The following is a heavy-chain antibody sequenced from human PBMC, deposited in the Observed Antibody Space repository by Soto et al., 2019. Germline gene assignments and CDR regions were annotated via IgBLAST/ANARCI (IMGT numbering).Heavy chain of an antibody. Sequence: SVKVSCKASGGTFSSYTISWVRQAPGQGLEWMGRIIPILGIANYAQKFQGRVTITADKSTSTAYMELSSLRSEDTAVYYCARGSYYGPTIADYRGQGTPDTVSS. CDR1: GGTFSSYT. CDR2: IIPILGIA. J-gene: IGHJ4*02. CDR3: ARGSYYGPTIADY. V-gene: IGHV1-69*02. D-gene: IGHD4-17*01.